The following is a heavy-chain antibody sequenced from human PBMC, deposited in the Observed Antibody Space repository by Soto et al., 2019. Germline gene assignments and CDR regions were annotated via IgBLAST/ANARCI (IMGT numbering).Heavy chain of an antibody. J-gene: IGHJ6*02. CDR2: IYYSGST. Sequence: SETLSLTCTVSGGSISSYYWSWIRQPPGKGLEWIGYIYYSGSTNYNPSLKSRVTISVDTSKNQFSLKLSSVTAADTAVYYCARGGGVGPFVSYYSGMDVWGQGTTVTVSS. V-gene: IGHV4-59*01. CDR1: GGSISSYY. D-gene: IGHD3-3*01. CDR3: ARGGGVGPFVSYYSGMDV.